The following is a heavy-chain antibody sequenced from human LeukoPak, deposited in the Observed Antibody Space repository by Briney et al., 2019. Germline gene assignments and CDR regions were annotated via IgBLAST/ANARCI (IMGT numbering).Heavy chain of an antibody. CDR2: IKQDGSEK. D-gene: IGHD3-10*01. CDR1: GFTFSSYW. J-gene: IGHJ5*02. V-gene: IGHV3-7*01. Sequence: PGGSLRLSCAASGFTFSSYWMSWVRQAPGKGLEWVANIKQDGSEKYYVDSVKGRFTISRDNAKNSLYLQMNSLRAEDTAVYYCARDCKDNYYGSGRGFDPWGQGTLVTVSS. CDR3: ARDCKDNYYGSGRGFDP.